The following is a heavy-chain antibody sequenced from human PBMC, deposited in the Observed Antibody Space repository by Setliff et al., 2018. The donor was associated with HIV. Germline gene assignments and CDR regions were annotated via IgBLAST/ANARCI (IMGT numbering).Heavy chain of an antibody. CDR3: ARDRTPKRGYTYREPDFDS. V-gene: IGHV1-3*01. D-gene: IGHD3-22*01. CDR1: GYAFTRNI. J-gene: IGHJ4*02. Sequence: GASVKVSCKASGYAFTRNIIHWVRQAPGQRLEWMGWINVANGNAKYSLKFQDRVTITRDTSASTGYMEVNSLRPEDTAVYYCARDRTPKRGYTYREPDFDSWGQGTLVTRLL. CDR2: INVANGNA.